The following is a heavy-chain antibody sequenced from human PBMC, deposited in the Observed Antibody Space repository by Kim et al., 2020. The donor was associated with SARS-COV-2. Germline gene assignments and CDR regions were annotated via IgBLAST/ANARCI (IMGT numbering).Heavy chain of an antibody. CDR2: ISYSGNN. CDR1: GGSISSDDCY. D-gene: IGHD3-3*01. CDR3: ASARATSITICGVVIVHNFDY. Sequence: SETLSLTCTVSGGSISSDDCYWSWIRQPPGKDLEWIGYISYSGNNYYNLSIKGRVTISVDTYKNQFSLKLISVTAADTAVYYCASARATSITICGVVIVHNFDYWGQGTLVTVSS. J-gene: IGHJ4*02. V-gene: IGHV4-30-4*01.